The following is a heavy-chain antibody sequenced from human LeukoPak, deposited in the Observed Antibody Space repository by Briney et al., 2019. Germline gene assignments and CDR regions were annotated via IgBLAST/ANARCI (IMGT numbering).Heavy chain of an antibody. J-gene: IGHJ3*02. D-gene: IGHD3-22*01. V-gene: IGHV3-48*03. CDR3: AREIPLNLITIIGKAHYAFDI. Sequence: GGSLRLSCAASGFTFSSYEMNWVRQAPGKGLEWVSYISSSGSTIYYADSVKGRFTISRDNAKNSLYLQMNSLRAEDTAVYYCAREIPLNLITIIGKAHYAFDIWGQGTMVTVSS. CDR2: ISSSGSTI. CDR1: GFTFSSYE.